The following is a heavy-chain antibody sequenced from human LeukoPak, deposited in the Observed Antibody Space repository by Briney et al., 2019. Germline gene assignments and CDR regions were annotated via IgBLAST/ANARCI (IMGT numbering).Heavy chain of an antibody. CDR1: GFTFSKYD. J-gene: IGHJ3*02. D-gene: IGHD3-3*01. V-gene: IGHV3-23*01. CDR3: AKSRSGYSSGAFDI. CDR2: ISASGGTT. Sequence: GGSLRLSCAASGFTFSKYDMSWVPQAPGKGLEWVSDISASGGTTYYADSVKGRFTISRDNSKNTMYLQMNSLRAAETAIYYCAKSRSGYSSGAFDIWGQGTMVTVSS.